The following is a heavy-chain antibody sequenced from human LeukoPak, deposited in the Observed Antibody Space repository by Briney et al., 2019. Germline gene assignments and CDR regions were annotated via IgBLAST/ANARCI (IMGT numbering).Heavy chain of an antibody. V-gene: IGHV3-66*01. CDR3: AREPDSSGCYYYYGMDV. Sequence: GGSLRLSCAASGFTVSSNYMSWVRQAPGKGLEWVSVIYSGGSTYYADSVKGRFTISRDNSKNTLYLQMNSLRAEDTAVYYCAREPDSSGCYYYYGMDVWGQGTTVTVSS. J-gene: IGHJ6*02. D-gene: IGHD3-22*01. CDR1: GFTVSSNY. CDR2: IYSGGST.